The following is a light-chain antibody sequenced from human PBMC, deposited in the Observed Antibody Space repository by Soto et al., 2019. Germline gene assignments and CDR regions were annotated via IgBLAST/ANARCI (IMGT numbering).Light chain of an antibody. CDR1: QDIRFY. Sequence: DIQMTQSPSSLSASLGDRVTITCQASQDIRFYLNWFHQKTGQAPKLLIYDASQLETGVPSRFSGSESGTDFTFTITGLQPEDIGTYYCQHYNSFPITFGQGTRLDI. CDR3: QHYNSFPIT. J-gene: IGKJ5*01. CDR2: DAS. V-gene: IGKV1-33*01.